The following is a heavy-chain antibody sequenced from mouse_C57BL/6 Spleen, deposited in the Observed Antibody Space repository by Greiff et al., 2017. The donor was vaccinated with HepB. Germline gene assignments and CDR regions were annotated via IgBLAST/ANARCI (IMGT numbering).Heavy chain of an antibody. D-gene: IGHD1-1*01. Sequence: EVKLVESVAELVRPGASVKVSCTASGFNIKNTYMHWVKQRPEQGLEWIGRIDPANGNTKYAPKFQGKATITADTSSNTAYLQLSSRTSEDTAIYYCARSKYYGFHYFDYWGQGTTLTVSS. J-gene: IGHJ2*01. V-gene: IGHV14-3*01. CDR2: IDPANGNT. CDR1: GFNIKNTY. CDR3: ARSKYYGFHYFDY.